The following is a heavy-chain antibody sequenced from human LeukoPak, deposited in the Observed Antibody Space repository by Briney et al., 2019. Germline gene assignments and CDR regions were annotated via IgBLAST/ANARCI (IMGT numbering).Heavy chain of an antibody. CDR2: INHSGST. V-gene: IGHV4-34*01. J-gene: IGHJ4*02. Sequence: KPSETLSLTCAVYGGSFSGYYWSWIRQPPGKGLEWIGEINHSGSTNYNPSLKSRVTISVDTSKNQFSLKLSSVTAADTAVYYCAPIPAAPPNFDYWGQGTLVTVSS. CDR3: APIPAAPPNFDY. CDR1: GGSFSGYY. D-gene: IGHD2-2*01.